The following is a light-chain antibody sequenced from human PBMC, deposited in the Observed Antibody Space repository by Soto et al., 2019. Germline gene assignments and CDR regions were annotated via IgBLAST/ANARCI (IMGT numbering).Light chain of an antibody. CDR3: CSYAGSYV. Sequence: QSVLTQPASVSGSPGQSITISCTGTSSDVVSYNLVSWYQQHPGKAPKLMIYEGSKRPSGVSNRFSGSESGNTASLTISGLQAEDEADYYCCSYAGSYVFGTGTKVTVL. J-gene: IGLJ1*01. CDR1: SSDVVSYNL. CDR2: EGS. V-gene: IGLV2-23*01.